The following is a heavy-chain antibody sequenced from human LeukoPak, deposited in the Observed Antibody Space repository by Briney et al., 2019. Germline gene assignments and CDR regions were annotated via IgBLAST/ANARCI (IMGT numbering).Heavy chain of an antibody. CDR1: GYTLTELS. Sequence: ASVKVSCKVSGYTLTELSMHWVRQAPGKGLEWMGGFDPEDGETIYAQKFQGRVTMTEDTSTDTAYMELSSLRSEDTAVYYCATGGYDSSGYYFDYWGQGTLVTVSS. CDR3: ATGGYDSSGYYFDY. J-gene: IGHJ4*02. CDR2: FDPEDGET. D-gene: IGHD3-22*01. V-gene: IGHV1-24*01.